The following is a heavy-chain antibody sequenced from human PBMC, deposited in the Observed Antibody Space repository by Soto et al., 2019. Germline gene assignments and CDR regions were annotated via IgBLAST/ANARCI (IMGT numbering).Heavy chain of an antibody. Sequence: QVQLQESGPGLVKPSETLSLTCTVSGGSISSYYWSWIRQPPGKGLEWIGYIYYSGSTNYNTSLKSRVTISVDKSKNQFSLKLSSVTAADTAVYYCARGYSAMTTVNGDTEQYYFDYWGQGTLVTVSS. CDR1: GGSISSYY. CDR2: IYYSGST. V-gene: IGHV4-59*01. D-gene: IGHD4-4*01. J-gene: IGHJ4*02. CDR3: ARGYSAMTTVNGDTEQYYFDY.